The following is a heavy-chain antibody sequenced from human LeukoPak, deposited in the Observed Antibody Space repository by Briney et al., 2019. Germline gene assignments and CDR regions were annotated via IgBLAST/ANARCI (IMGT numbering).Heavy chain of an antibody. V-gene: IGHV3-48*03. CDR2: ISSSGSTI. CDR1: GFTFSSYE. Sequence: GGSLRLSCAASGFTFSSYEMNWVRQAPGKGLEWVSYISSSGSTIYYADSVKGRFTISRDNAKNSLYLQMNSLRAEGAAVYYCAGLTDIVVVPAAMRGAFDIWGQGTMVTVSS. J-gene: IGHJ3*02. D-gene: IGHD2-2*01. CDR3: AGLTDIVVVPAAMRGAFDI.